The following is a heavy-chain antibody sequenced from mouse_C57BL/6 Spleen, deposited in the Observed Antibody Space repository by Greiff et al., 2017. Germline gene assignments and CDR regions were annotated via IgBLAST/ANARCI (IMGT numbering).Heavy chain of an antibody. CDR1: GYTFTSYW. D-gene: IGHD1-1*01. V-gene: IGHV1-55*01. Sequence: QVQLQQPGAELVKPGASVKMSCKASGYTFTSYWITWVKPRPGQGLEWIGDIYPGSGSTNSTEKFKSKATLTVDTSPSTAYMQLSSLTSEDSAVYYCAIPPFYYGTAMDYWGQGTSVTVSS. J-gene: IGHJ4*01. CDR3: AIPPFYYGTAMDY. CDR2: IYPGSGST.